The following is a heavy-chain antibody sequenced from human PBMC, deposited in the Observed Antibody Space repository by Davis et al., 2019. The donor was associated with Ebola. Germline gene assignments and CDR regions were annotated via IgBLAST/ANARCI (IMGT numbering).Heavy chain of an antibody. CDR1: GYTFTGYY. D-gene: IGHD6-19*01. Sequence: ASVQVSCKASGYTFTGYYMHWVRQAPGQGLEWMGWINPNSGGTNYAQKFQGWVTMTRDTSISTAYMELSRLRSDDTAVYYCARALYSSGWFPNSYYYYYGMDVWGQGTTVTVSS. CDR2: INPNSGGT. V-gene: IGHV1-2*04. J-gene: IGHJ6*02. CDR3: ARALYSSGWFPNSYYYYYGMDV.